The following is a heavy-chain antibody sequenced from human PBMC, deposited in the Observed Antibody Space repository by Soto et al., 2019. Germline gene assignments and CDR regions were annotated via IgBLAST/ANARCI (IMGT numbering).Heavy chain of an antibody. CDR1: GGSISSGDYY. V-gene: IGHV4-30-4*01. D-gene: IGHD3-10*01. CDR2: TYYSGST. CDR3: ARAQWFGELVYFAY. Sequence: SETLSLTCTVSGGSISSGDYYWSWIRQPPGKGLEWIGYTYYSGSTYYNPSLKSRVTISVDTSKNQFSLKLSSVTAADTAVYYCARAQWFGELVYFAYWGQGTLVTVSS. J-gene: IGHJ4*02.